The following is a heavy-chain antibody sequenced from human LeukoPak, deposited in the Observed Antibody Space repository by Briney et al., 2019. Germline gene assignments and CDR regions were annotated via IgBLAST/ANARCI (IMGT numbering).Heavy chain of an antibody. V-gene: IGHV3-74*01. D-gene: IGHD3-3*01. CDR3: AKDRDWSGYYQYYFDY. J-gene: IGHJ4*02. Sequence: GGSLRLSCAASGFTFSSYWMHWVRQAPGKGLVWVSRINSDGSSTSYADSVEGRFTISRDNSKNTLYLQMNSLRAEDTAVYYCAKDRDWSGYYQYYFDYWGQGTLVTVSS. CDR2: INSDGSST. CDR1: GFTFSSYW.